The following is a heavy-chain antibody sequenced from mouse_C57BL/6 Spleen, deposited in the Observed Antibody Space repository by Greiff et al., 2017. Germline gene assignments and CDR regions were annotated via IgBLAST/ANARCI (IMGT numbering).Heavy chain of an antibody. Sequence: EVMLVESGGDLVKPGGSLKLSCAASGFTFSSYGMSWVRQTPDKRLEWVATISSGGSYTYYPDSVKGRFTISRDNAKNTLYLQMSSLKSEDTAMYYCARTEFDYGSSYWYFDVGGTGTTVTVSS. CDR1: GFTFSSYG. CDR3: ARTEFDYGSSYWYFDV. V-gene: IGHV5-6*01. CDR2: ISSGGSYT. J-gene: IGHJ1*03. D-gene: IGHD1-1*01.